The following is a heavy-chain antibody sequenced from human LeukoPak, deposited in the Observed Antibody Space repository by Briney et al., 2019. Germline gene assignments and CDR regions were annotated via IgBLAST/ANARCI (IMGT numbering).Heavy chain of an antibody. D-gene: IGHD6-13*01. CDR2: IKQGGSEK. Sequence: GGSLRLSCAASGFTFSTYWMSWVRQAPGKGLEWVANIKQGGSEKYYLDSVKGRFTISRDNAKNSLYLQMNSLRAKDTAVYFCTREAAAGIDYWGQGTLVTVSS. J-gene: IGHJ4*02. V-gene: IGHV3-7*01. CDR1: GFTFSTYW. CDR3: TREAAAGIDY.